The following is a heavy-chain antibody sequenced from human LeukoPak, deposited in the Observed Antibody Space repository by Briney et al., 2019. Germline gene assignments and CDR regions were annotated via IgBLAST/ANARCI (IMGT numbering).Heavy chain of an antibody. J-gene: IGHJ4*02. CDR3: ARKGSSSGWGIDY. D-gene: IGHD6-19*01. CDR2: INHSGST. CDR1: GGSFSGYY. V-gene: IGHV4-34*01. Sequence: PSETLSLTCAVYGGSFSGYYWSWIVQPPGKGLEWIGEINHSGSTNCNPSLKSRVTISVDTSKNQFSLKLSSVTAADTAVYYCARKGSSSGWGIDYWGQGTLVTVSS.